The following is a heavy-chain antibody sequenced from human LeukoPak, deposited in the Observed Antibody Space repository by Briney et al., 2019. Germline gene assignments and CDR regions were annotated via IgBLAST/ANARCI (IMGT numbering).Heavy chain of an antibody. CDR1: GGSISSSDYY. V-gene: IGHV4-39*01. D-gene: IGHD2/OR15-2a*01. CDR3: ASHRRYTTGSEEFDY. J-gene: IGHJ4*02. Sequence: SETLSLTCTVSGGSISSSDYYGAWIRQPPGKGLEWIGSIYYSGNTYYHPSLRSRVTISVDTSKNQFSLRLSSVTAADTAVYYCASHRRYTTGSEEFDYWGQGALVTVSS. CDR2: IYYSGNT.